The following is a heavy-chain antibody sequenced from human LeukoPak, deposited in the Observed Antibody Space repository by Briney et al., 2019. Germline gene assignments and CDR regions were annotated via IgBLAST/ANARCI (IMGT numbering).Heavy chain of an antibody. J-gene: IGHJ6*02. CDR3: ARQNGNYYDSSGYYLYYYYGMDV. D-gene: IGHD3-22*01. CDR1: GGSISSYY. V-gene: IGHV4-59*08. CDR2: IYYSGST. Sequence: SETLSLTCTVSGGSISSYYWSWIRQPPGKGLEWIGYIYYSGSTNYNPSLKSRVTISVDTSKNQLSLKVRSVTAADTAVYYCARQNGNYYDSSGYYLYYYYGMDVWGQGTTVTVSS.